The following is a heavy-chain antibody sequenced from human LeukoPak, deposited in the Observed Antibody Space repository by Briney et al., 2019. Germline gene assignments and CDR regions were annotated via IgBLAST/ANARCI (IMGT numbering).Heavy chain of an antibody. CDR3: ARGSELGSTTAFDY. Sequence: GKSLRLSCAASGFTFDTYGMHWVRQAPGKGLEWVAVIWYDGGHKYYAGSVKGRFTVSRDNSQNTLYLQMNSLRADDTALYYCARGSELGSTTAFDYWGQGTLVPVSS. CDR1: GFTFDTYG. J-gene: IGHJ4*02. V-gene: IGHV3-33*01. CDR2: IWYDGGHK. D-gene: IGHD1-26*01.